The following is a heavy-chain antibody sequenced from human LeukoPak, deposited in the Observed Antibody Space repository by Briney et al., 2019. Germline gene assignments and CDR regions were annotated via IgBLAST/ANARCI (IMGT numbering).Heavy chain of an antibody. J-gene: IGHJ5*02. Sequence: SETLSLTCTVSGGSISSSSYYWGWIRQPPGKGLEWIGSIYYSGNTYYNPSLKSRVTISVNTSKNQFSLKLSSVTAADTAVYYCARRTITGTTWFDPWGQGTLVTVSS. V-gene: IGHV4-39*01. CDR3: ARRTITGTTWFDP. CDR1: GGSISSSSYY. D-gene: IGHD1-7*01. CDR2: IYYSGNT.